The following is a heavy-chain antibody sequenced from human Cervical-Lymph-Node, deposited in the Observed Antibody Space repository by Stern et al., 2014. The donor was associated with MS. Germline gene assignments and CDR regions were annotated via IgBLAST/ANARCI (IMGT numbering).Heavy chain of an antibody. Sequence: QESGPTLVKPTQTLTLKCIFSGFSLNTSGVGVGWIRQPPGKALEWLGFIYWDDDKRYSPSLKRRLTITKDTSKNQVVLTMTNMDPVDSATYYCAHSSPRVFGVDFWGQGTLVTVSS. CDR2: IYWDDDK. V-gene: IGHV2-5*02. CDR1: GFSLNTSGVG. D-gene: IGHD2-8*01. CDR3: AHSSPRVFGVDF. J-gene: IGHJ4*02.